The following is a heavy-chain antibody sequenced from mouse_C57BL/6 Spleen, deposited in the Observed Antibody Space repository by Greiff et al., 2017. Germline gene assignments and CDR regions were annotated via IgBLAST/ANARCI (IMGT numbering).Heavy chain of an antibody. D-gene: IGHD2-1*01. Sequence: VQLKQSGPELVKPGASVKISCKASGYTFTDYYMNWVKQSHGKSLEWIGDINPNNGGTSYNQKFKGKATLTVDKSSSTAYMELRSLTSEDSAVYYCARSYYGKAYYAMDYWGQGTSVTVSS. CDR2: INPNNGGT. CDR3: ARSYYGKAYYAMDY. J-gene: IGHJ4*01. CDR1: GYTFTDYY. V-gene: IGHV1-26*01.